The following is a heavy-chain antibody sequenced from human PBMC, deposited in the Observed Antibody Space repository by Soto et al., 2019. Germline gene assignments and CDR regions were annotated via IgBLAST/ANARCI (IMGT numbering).Heavy chain of an antibody. CDR3: ASYWAWGSCSGGAGYSGEWLDP. D-gene: IGHD2-15*01. CDR1: GYIFTSYG. Sequence: QVQLVQSGSEVKKPGASVKVSCKASGYIFTSYGISWVRQAPGQGLEWMGWINAHNGNTRYQQKIQGRVTFTKDTSTSTAYMELRSLRSDDTAVYYCASYWAWGSCSGGAGYSGEWLDPVGQGTLGTVSS. J-gene: IGHJ5*02. CDR2: INAHNGNT. V-gene: IGHV1-18*04.